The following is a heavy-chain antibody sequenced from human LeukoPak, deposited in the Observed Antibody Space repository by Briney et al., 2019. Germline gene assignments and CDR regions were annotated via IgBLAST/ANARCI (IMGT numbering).Heavy chain of an antibody. CDR1: GYSFTNCW. CDR2: IDPSDSYT. D-gene: IGHD3-10*01. Sequence: GESLKISFKGSGYSFTNCWISWVRQTPGKGLEWMGRIDPSDSYTNYSPSFQGHVTISADKSISTAYLQWSSLKASDTAMHYCARRDRVVGSGSYSDWGQGTLVTVSS. CDR3: ARRDRVVGSGSYSD. V-gene: IGHV5-10-1*01. J-gene: IGHJ4*02.